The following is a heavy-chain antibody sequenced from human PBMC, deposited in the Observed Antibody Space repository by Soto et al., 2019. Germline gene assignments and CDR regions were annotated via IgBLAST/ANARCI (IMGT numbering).Heavy chain of an antibody. J-gene: IGHJ3*01. CDR3: VREGRGAFDF. Sequence: GALRVFSAVAGLIFTNYAMNWVRQAPGKGLGWVSVIGGRGNSAYYADSVQGRFTISRDNSKNTLSLQMSSLTADDTAIYYCVREGRGAFDFWGRGTMVT. CDR2: IGGRGNSA. CDR1: GLIFTNYA. V-gene: IGHV3-23*01. D-gene: IGHD5-12*01.